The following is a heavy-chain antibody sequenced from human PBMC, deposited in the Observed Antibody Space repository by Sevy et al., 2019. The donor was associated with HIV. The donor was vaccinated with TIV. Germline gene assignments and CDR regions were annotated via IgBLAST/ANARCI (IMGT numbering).Heavy chain of an antibody. Sequence: ASVKVSCKVSGYTLTKLSMHWVRQAPGKGLEWMGSFDTEDGERIYAQNFQGRVTMSEDTSTDTAYMDLSSLRSDDTAVYYCAETREYYYGNSGYFDYWGQGTLVTVSS. V-gene: IGHV1-24*01. CDR1: GYTLTKLS. CDR2: FDTEDGER. CDR3: AETREYYYGNSGYFDY. J-gene: IGHJ4*02. D-gene: IGHD3-22*01.